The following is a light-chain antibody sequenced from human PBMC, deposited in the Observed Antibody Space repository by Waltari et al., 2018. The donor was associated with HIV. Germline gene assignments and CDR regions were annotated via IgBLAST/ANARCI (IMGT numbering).Light chain of an antibody. CDR3: QQYGTSPYT. J-gene: IGKJ2*01. CDR1: QSVISSY. Sequence: EIVLTQSPGTLSLSPGERVTLSCRASQSVISSYLAWYQQRPGQAPRRLIYGASNRATGIPDRFSGSGSETDFTLTISRLEPEDVAVFYCQQYGTSPYTFGQGTKLEIK. V-gene: IGKV3-20*01. CDR2: GAS.